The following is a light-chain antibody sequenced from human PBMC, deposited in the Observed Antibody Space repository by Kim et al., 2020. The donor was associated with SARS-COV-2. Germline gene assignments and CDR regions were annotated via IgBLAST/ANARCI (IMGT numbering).Light chain of an antibody. V-gene: IGKV3-20*01. CDR1: QSVNNSY. CDR2: GAS. J-gene: IGKJ2*01. Sequence: WSPGERAALAGSASQSVNNSYLAWYQQKPRQAPRLLIHGASSRATGIPDRISGSGSGTDFTLTISRLEPEDVAVYYCQHFGRSLYTFGQGTKLEI. CDR3: QHFGRSLYT.